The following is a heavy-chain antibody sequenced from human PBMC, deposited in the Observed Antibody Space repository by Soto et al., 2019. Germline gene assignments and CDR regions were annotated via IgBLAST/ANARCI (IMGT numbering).Heavy chain of an antibody. V-gene: IGHV3-30-3*01. CDR2: ISYDGSNK. J-gene: IGHJ4*02. CDR3: ARGHYGSGGRGDY. Sequence: QAQLVESGGGVVQPGTSLRLSCAASGFIFSSYAMHWVRQAPGKGLEWVAVISYDGSNKYYADSVKGRFTISRDNSKDTLDLQMNSLRPEVTALYYCARGHYGSGGRGDYWGQGTLVTVSS. CDR1: GFIFSSYA. D-gene: IGHD3-10*01.